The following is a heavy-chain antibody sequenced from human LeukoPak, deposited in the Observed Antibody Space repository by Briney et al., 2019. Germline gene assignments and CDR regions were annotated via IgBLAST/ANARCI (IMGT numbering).Heavy chain of an antibody. V-gene: IGHV4-59*01. CDR1: GSSITNYY. D-gene: IGHD3-10*01. Sequence: SETLSLTCTVSGSSITNYYWSWIRQPPGKGLEWIGYIYYSGSTNYNPSLKSRVTISVDTSKNQFSLKLTSVTAADTAVYYCAREGSGSYYSAFDIWGQGTMVTVSS. CDR2: IYYSGST. CDR3: AREGSGSYYSAFDI. J-gene: IGHJ3*02.